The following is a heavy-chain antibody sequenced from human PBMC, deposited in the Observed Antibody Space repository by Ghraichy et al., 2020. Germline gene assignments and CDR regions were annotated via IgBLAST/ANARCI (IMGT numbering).Heavy chain of an antibody. D-gene: IGHD6-25*01. Sequence: LNISCAASGVTFSSFDMTWARQAPGKGLEWVSSISGSGGTTYYADSVKGRFTISRDNSKNTLYLQMNSLRAEDTAVYYCAKVAAALFYPWGQGTLVTVSS. J-gene: IGHJ5*02. V-gene: IGHV3-23*01. CDR1: GVTFSSFD. CDR2: ISGSGGTT. CDR3: AKVAAALFYP.